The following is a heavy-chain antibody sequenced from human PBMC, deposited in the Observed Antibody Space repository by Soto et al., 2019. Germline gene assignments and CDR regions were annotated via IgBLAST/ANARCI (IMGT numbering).Heavy chain of an antibody. CDR1: GGSISSSNW. CDR3: AREQDSSGWYVGY. Sequence: PSETLSLTCAVSGGSISSSNWWSWVRQPPGKGLEWIGEIYHSGSTNYNPSLKSRVTISVDKSKNQFSLKLSSVTAADTAVYYCAREQDSSGWYVGYWGQGTLVTVSS. CDR2: IYHSGST. V-gene: IGHV4-4*02. D-gene: IGHD6-19*01. J-gene: IGHJ4*02.